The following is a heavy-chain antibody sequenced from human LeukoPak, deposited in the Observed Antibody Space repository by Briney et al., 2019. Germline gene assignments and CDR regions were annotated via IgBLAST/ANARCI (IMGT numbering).Heavy chain of an antibody. CDR1: GFTVSSNY. Sequence: GGSLRLSCAASGFTVSSNYMSWVRQAPGKGLEWVSVIYSGGSTYYADSVKGRFTISRDNAKNSLYLQMSSLKAEDTAVYYCVREAAATLFDYWGQGTLVTVSS. D-gene: IGHD1-26*01. V-gene: IGHV3-66*01. J-gene: IGHJ4*02. CDR3: VREAAATLFDY. CDR2: IYSGGST.